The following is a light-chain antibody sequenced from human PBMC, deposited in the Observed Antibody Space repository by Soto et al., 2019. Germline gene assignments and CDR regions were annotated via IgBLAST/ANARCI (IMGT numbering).Light chain of an antibody. V-gene: IGLV2-23*02. Sequence: QCALTQPASVSGSPGQSITISCTGTSSDVGSYNLVSWYQQHPGKAPKLMIYEVSKRPSGVSNRFSGSKSGNTASLTISGLQAEDEADYYCCSYAGSSTLFGTGTKLTVL. CDR1: SSDVGSYNL. J-gene: IGLJ1*01. CDR2: EVS. CDR3: CSYAGSSTL.